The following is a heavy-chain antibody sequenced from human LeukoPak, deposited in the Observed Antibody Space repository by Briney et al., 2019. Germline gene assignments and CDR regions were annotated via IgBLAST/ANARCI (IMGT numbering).Heavy chain of an antibody. Sequence: ASVKVSCKASGYTFTTYYMHWVRQAPGQGLEWMGRINPNSGDTNFAQKFQGRVTMTRDTSINTVYMQLSRLRSDDTAVYYCRRWEGIWFGDGTDYWGQGTLVTVSS. J-gene: IGHJ4*02. CDR3: RRWEGIWFGDGTDY. D-gene: IGHD3-10*01. V-gene: IGHV1-2*06. CDR1: GYTFTTYY. CDR2: INPNSGDT.